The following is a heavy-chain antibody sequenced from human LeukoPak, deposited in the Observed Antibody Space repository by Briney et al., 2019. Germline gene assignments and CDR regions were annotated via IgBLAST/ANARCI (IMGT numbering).Heavy chain of an antibody. D-gene: IGHD3-22*01. CDR2: ISYDGSNK. V-gene: IGHV3-30-3*01. Sequence: PGRSLRLSCAASGFTFSSYAMHWVRQAPGKGLEWVAVISYDGSNKYYADSVKGRFTISRDNSKNTLYLQMNSLRAEDTAVYYCARWGLDGSSGSLDYWGQGTPVTVSS. CDR3: ARWGLDGSSGSLDY. J-gene: IGHJ4*02. CDR1: GFTFSSYA.